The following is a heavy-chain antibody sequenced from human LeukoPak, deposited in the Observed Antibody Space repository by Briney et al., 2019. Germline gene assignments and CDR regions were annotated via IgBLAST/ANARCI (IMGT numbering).Heavy chain of an antibody. CDR2: INQSGST. J-gene: IGHJ4*02. V-gene: IGHV4-34*01. CDR3: AREIRANDFWSGYSLGAILDY. CDR1: GGSFSNYY. D-gene: IGHD3-3*01. Sequence: PSETLSLTCAVYGGSFSNYYWSWIRQPPGRGPEWIGGINQSGSTSYNPSLKSRVAISIDTSKNQFSLRLTSVTAADTAVYYCAREIRANDFWSGYSLGAILDYWGQGTPVTVSS.